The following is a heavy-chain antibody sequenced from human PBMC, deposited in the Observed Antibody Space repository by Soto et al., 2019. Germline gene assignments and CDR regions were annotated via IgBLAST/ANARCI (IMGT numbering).Heavy chain of an antibody. Sequence: QMQLQESGPGRVKPSETLSLTCAVSSASISSEQRWSWVRQPPGRGLGWIGEIQHSGNTTSTPSLKSRVTVAVDKSMNPFSLNLNSWTAADTAVYYCARSFGWYAIDQWSQGTLVTVSS. CDR3: ARSFGWYAIDQ. CDR2: IQHSGNT. V-gene: IGHV4-4*02. D-gene: IGHD6-19*01. CDR1: SASISSEQR. J-gene: IGHJ4*02.